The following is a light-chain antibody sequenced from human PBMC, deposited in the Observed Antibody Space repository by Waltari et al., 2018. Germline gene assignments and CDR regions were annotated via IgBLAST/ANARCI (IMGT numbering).Light chain of an antibody. CDR1: SSDVGGYNY. Sequence: QSALTQPASVSGSPGQSITISCTGTSSDVGGYNYASWYQQHPGKAPKLMIYEVGNRPSGVSKRFSGSKSGNTASLTISGLQAEDEADYYCSSYTSSSTLVFGGGTKLTVL. J-gene: IGLJ2*01. CDR2: EVG. V-gene: IGLV2-14*01. CDR3: SSYTSSSTLV.